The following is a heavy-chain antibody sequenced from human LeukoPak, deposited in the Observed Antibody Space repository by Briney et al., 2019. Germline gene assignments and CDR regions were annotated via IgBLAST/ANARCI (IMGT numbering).Heavy chain of an antibody. CDR1: GYSFTSYW. D-gene: IGHD5-12*01. Sequence: GEPLKISCKASGYSFTSYWIGWVRQMPGKGLEWMGIIYPYDSDTRYSPSFQGQVTISADKSISTAYLQWSNLKASDTAMYYCARHIGYSAWNPDYWGQGTLVTVSS. CDR3: ARHIGYSAWNPDY. J-gene: IGHJ4*02. CDR2: IYPYDSDT. V-gene: IGHV5-51*01.